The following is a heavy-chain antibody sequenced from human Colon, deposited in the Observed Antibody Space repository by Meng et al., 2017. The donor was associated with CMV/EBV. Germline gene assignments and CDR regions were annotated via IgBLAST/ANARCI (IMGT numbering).Heavy chain of an antibody. V-gene: IGHV4-59*01. Sequence: GSLRLSCTVSGDSIRSYYWSWIRQPPGKGLGWMGHVYYSGSATYSPSLRSRITISVDTSKNHISLNLRSVTAADTAMYFCARGIGHASNNSHDYWGQGTVVTVSS. D-gene: IGHD1-1*01. CDR3: ARGIGHASNNSHDY. CDR2: VYYSGSA. CDR1: GDSIRSYY. J-gene: IGHJ4*02.